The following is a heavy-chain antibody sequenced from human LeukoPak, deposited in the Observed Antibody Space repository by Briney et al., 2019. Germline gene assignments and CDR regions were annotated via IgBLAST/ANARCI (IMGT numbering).Heavy chain of an antibody. D-gene: IGHD3-9*01. Sequence: GSLRLSCAASGFTFSSYGMHWVRQAPGKGLEWVASIRYDGSNKYYADSVKGRFTISRDNSKNTLFLQMNSLRAEDTAVYYCAKDRASHPLKELTGLDYWGQGTLVTVSS. CDR3: AKDRASHPLKELTGLDY. J-gene: IGHJ4*02. CDR1: GFTFSSYG. CDR2: IRYDGSNK. V-gene: IGHV3-30*02.